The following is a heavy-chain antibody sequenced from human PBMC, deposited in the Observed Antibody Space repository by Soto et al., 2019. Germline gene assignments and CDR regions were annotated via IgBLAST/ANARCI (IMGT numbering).Heavy chain of an antibody. V-gene: IGHV4-39*07. CDR3: ARVSGSYYYGMDV. J-gene: IGHJ6*02. CDR1: GGSIISNSYY. CDR2: IYHSGST. Sequence: SETLSLTCTVSGGSIISNSYYWSWVRQPPGKGLEWIGEIYHSGSTNYNPSLKSRVTISVDKSKNQFSLKLSSVTAADTAVYYCARVSGSYYYGMDVWGQGTTVTVSS. D-gene: IGHD1-26*01.